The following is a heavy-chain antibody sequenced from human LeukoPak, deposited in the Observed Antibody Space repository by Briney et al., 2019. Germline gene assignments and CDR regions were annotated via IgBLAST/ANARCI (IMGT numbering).Heavy chain of an antibody. J-gene: IGHJ4*02. CDR1: VFTFSSYS. CDR3: ARAYYYDSSGYYDIDY. V-gene: IGHV3-30*04. Sequence: PGRSLRLSCAASVFTFSSYSMHWVRQAPCKGLEWVALISYDGSHKYYADSVKGRFTISRDNSKNTLYLQMNSLRAEDTAVYYCARAYYYDSSGYYDIDYWGQGTLVTVSS. D-gene: IGHD3-22*01. CDR2: ISYDGSHK.